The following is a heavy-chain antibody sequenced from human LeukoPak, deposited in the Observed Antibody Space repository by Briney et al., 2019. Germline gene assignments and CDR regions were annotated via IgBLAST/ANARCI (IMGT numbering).Heavy chain of an antibody. Sequence: GRSLRLSCAASGFTFSSYGMHWVRQAPGKGLEWVAVIWYGGSNKYYADSVKGRFTISRDNSKNTLYLQMNSLRAEDTAVYYCARGPTYYYDISEGYFDYWGQGTLVTVSS. D-gene: IGHD3-22*01. CDR1: GFTFSSYG. CDR2: IWYGGSNK. J-gene: IGHJ4*02. CDR3: ARGPTYYYDISEGYFDY. V-gene: IGHV3-33*08.